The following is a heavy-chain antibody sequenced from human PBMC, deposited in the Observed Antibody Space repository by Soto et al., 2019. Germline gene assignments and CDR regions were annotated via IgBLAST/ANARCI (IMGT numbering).Heavy chain of an antibody. D-gene: IGHD2-2*01. V-gene: IGHV1-18*01. J-gene: IGHJ5*02. CDR2: ISAYNGNT. CDR1: GYTFTSYG. Sequence: ASLKVSCNASGYTFTSYGISWVRQAPGQGLEWMGCISAYNGNTNYAHKLQGRVNMTTDTSTSTAYMELRSLRSYDTAVYYCARDRYCSSTSCNGNWFDXWGQGTLVTVSX. CDR3: ARDRYCSSTSCNGNWFDX.